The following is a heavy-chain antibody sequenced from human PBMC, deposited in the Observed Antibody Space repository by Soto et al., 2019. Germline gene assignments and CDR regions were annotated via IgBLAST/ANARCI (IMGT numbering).Heavy chain of an antibody. CDR1: GGTFSSYA. Sequence: VASVKVSCKASGGTFSSYAISWVRQAPGQGLEWMGGIIPIFGTANYAQKFQGRVTITADESTSTAYMELSSLRSEDTAVYYCARGPGGSPYCGGDCYLDYYGMDVWGQGTTVTVSS. CDR3: ARGPGGSPYCGGDCYLDYYGMDV. V-gene: IGHV1-69*13. D-gene: IGHD2-21*02. CDR2: IIPIFGTA. J-gene: IGHJ6*02.